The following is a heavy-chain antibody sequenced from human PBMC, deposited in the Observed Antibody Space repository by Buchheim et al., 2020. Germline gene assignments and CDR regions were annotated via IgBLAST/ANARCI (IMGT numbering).Heavy chain of an antibody. CDR1: GNTFTSEW. CDR3: ARAPYDSMVSYFDI. CDR2: INLCCCST. V-gene: IGHV1-46*01. J-gene: IGHJ4*02. Sequence: QVQLVQSGPEVKKPGASVKVSCQASGNTFTSEWMHWVRQAPGQEVEWMGIINLCCCSTSYAQKFQGRVTMTRDTSTSTVYMELSGLRSEDTALYYCARAPYDSMVSYFDIWGQGT. D-gene: IGHD3-16*01.